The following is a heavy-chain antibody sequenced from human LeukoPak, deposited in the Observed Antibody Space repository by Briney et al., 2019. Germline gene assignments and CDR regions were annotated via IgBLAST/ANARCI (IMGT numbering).Heavy chain of an antibody. CDR2: ITSSSMYI. CDR3: AKHYSDTGDY. Sequence: GGSLRLSCAASGFTFSNYNMNWVRQTPGKGLEWVSSITSSSMYIYYADSVKGRFTISRDNAKNSLSLQMNSLRAEDTAVYYCAKHYSDTGDYWGQGTLVTVSS. CDR1: GFTFSNYN. J-gene: IGHJ4*02. V-gene: IGHV3-21*04. D-gene: IGHD1-26*01.